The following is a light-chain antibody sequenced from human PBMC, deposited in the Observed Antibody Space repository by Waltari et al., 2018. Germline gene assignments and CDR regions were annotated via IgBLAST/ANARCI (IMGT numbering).Light chain of an antibody. CDR1: RSISNW. V-gene: IGKV1-5*03. J-gene: IGKJ4*01. CDR2: RAS. Sequence: CRASRSISNWLAGYQQKPGKAPKLLIYRASTLASGVPSRFSGSGSGTTFTLTISSLQPDDFATYYCQQYNSYSLLSFGGGTKVEIK. CDR3: QQYNSYSLLS.